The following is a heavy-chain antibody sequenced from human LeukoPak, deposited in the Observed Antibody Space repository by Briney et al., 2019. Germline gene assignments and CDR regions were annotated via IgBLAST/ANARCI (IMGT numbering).Heavy chain of an antibody. D-gene: IGHD3-16*02. CDR1: GGTFSSYA. CDR2: ISAYNGNT. V-gene: IGHV1-18*01. Sequence: ASVKVSCKASGGTFSSYAISWVRQAPGQGLEWMGWISAYNGNTNYAQKLQGRVTMTTDTSTSTAYMELRSLRSDDTAVYYCARGPEMITFGGVIAPDYWGQGTLVTVSS. CDR3: ARGPEMITFGGVIAPDY. J-gene: IGHJ4*02.